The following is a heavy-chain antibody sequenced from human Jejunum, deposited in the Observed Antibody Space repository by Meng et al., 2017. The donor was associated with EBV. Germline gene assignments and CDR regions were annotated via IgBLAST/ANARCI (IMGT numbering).Heavy chain of an antibody. CDR1: RGSFSGYY. J-gene: IGHJ4*02. V-gene: IGHV4-34*02. Sequence: QLQLQQWGSVLLRPSATLSLTWAVSRGSFSGYYWSWIRQQPGKGLEWIGEINHSGSTNYNPSLRSRVTISVETSKNQFSLRLNSVTAADTAVYYCARVAFSYTTRSLDSWGQGTLVTVSS. CDR3: ARVAFSYTTRSLDS. CDR2: INHSGST. D-gene: IGHD3-16*02.